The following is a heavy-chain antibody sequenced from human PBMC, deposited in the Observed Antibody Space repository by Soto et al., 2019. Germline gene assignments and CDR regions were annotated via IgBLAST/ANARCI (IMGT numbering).Heavy chain of an antibody. D-gene: IGHD6-13*01. V-gene: IGHV1-18*04. CDR1: GYTFTNYY. CDR2: ISAYNGNT. CDR3: ARGSGMSPLAAAGGFDP. J-gene: IGHJ5*02. Sequence: ASVKVSCKASGYTFTNYYMHWVRQAPGQGLEWMGWISAYNGNTNYAQKLRGRVTMTTDTSTSTAYMELRSLRSDDTAVYYCARGSGMSPLAAAGGFDPWGQGTLVTAPQ.